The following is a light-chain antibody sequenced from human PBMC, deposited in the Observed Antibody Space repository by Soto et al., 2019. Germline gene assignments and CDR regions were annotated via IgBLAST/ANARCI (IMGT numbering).Light chain of an antibody. CDR1: QDISIY. CDR2: AAS. J-gene: IGKJ5*01. V-gene: IGKV1-39*01. Sequence: DIQMTQSPSSLPASVGDRVTITCRASQDISIYLNWYQKKPGEAPNLLIYAASTLESGVPSRFSGSGSGTDFTLTISSLQPEDFASYYCQESFSTPITFGQGTRLEIK. CDR3: QESFSTPIT.